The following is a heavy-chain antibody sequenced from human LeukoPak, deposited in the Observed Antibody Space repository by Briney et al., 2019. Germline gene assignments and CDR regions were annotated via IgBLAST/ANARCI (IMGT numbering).Heavy chain of an antibody. J-gene: IGHJ4*02. CDR2: ISDYSGNT. Sequence: ASVKVSCKASGYNFTSYSISWVRQAPGQGLEWMGWISDYSGNTNYAQKFQGRVTMTTDTSTSTAYMELRSLRSDDTAVYYCARSRRPLKDGFDYWGQGTLVTVSS. D-gene: IGHD5-24*01. CDR3: ARSRRPLKDGFDY. CDR1: GYNFTSYS. V-gene: IGHV1-18*01.